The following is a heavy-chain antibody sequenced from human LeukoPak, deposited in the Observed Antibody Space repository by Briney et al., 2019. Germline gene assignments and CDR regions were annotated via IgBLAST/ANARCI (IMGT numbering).Heavy chain of an antibody. D-gene: IGHD3-10*01. CDR3: VAMLRGVGH. V-gene: IGHV3-72*01. Sequence: GGSLCLSCAASGFTFSDHFMDWVCQAPGRGLEWVGRSRHKGNNYATQYAASVKDRFTISRDDSKNSLHLQMNSLKTEDTAVYFCVAMLRGVGHWRRGPVVTVSS. J-gene: IGHJ4*02. CDR2: SRHKGNNYAT. CDR1: GFTFSDHF.